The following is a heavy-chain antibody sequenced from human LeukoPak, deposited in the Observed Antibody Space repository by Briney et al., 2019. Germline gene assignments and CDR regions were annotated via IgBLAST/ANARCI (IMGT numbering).Heavy chain of an antibody. CDR2: ISYDGSNK. CDR1: GFTFSSYA. J-gene: IGHJ4*02. V-gene: IGHV3-30-3*01. CDR3: ARALGYSSGGSCNFAY. D-gene: IGHD2-15*01. Sequence: PGRSLRLSCATSGFTFSSYAMHWVRQAPGKGLEWVAVISYDGSNKYYADSVKGRFTISRDNSKNTLYLQMNSLRADDTAVYYCARALGYSSGGSCNFAYWGQGTLVTVSS.